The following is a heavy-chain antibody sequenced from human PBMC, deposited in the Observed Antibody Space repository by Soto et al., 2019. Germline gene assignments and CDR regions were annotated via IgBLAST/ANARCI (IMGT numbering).Heavy chain of an antibody. CDR3: ARYYDSSGYYDY. D-gene: IGHD3-22*01. J-gene: IGHJ4*02. Sequence: QVQLVQSGAEVKKPGASVKVSCKASGYTFTSYAMHWVRQAPGQRLEWMGWINAGNGNTKYSQKFQGRVTITRDTSASTAYMELSSLRSEDTAVYYCARYYDSSGYYDYWGQGPLVTVSS. CDR2: INAGNGNT. V-gene: IGHV1-3*01. CDR1: GYTFTSYA.